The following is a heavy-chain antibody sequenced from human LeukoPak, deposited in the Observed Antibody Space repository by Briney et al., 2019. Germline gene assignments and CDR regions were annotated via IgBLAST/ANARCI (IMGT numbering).Heavy chain of an antibody. CDR1: GGSISSSSYY. D-gene: IGHD2-2*01. J-gene: IGHJ5*02. V-gene: IGHV4-39*07. CDR3: ARGMGQVVVVPAAMWLGGFDP. CDR2: IYYSGST. Sequence: SETLSLTCTVSGGSISSSSYYWGWIRQPPGRGLEWIRSIYYSGSTYYNPSLKSRVTISVDTSKNQFSLKLSSVTAADTAVYYCARGMGQVVVVPAAMWLGGFDPWGQGTLVTVSS.